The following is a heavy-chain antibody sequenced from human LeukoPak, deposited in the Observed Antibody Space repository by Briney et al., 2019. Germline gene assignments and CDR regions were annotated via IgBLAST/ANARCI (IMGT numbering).Heavy chain of an antibody. V-gene: IGHV3-30*19. CDR1: GVPFNYYG. CDR3: ASDDYYDSSGYQYYFDY. D-gene: IGHD3-22*01. CDR2: ISYDGSNK. Sequence: PGRSLRLSCTASGVPFNYYGMHWVRQAPGKGLEWVAVISYDGSNKYYADSVKGRFTISRDNSKNTLYLQMNSLRAEDTAVYYCASDDYYDSSGYQYYFDYWGQGTLVTVSS. J-gene: IGHJ4*02.